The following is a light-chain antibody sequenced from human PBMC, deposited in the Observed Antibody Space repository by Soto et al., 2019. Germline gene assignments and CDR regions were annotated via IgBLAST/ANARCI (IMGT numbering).Light chain of an antibody. CDR2: EVN. CDR1: SSDVGGYNF. V-gene: IGLV2-8*01. CDR3: NSYAGSNNFVV. Sequence: QSALTQPPSASGSPGQSVTISCTGTSSDVGGYNFVSWFQQNPGKAPKLMIYEVNKRPSGVPDRFSGPKSGNTASLTVSGLRAEDEADYYCNSYAGSNNFVVFGGGTKLTVL. J-gene: IGLJ2*01.